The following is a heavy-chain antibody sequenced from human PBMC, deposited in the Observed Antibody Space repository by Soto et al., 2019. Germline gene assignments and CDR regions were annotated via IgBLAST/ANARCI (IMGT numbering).Heavy chain of an antibody. CDR1: GYTFTNYG. CDR2: ISAYNGNT. V-gene: IGHV1-18*01. J-gene: IGHJ3*02. CDR3: AIDTTVGSDALDI. D-gene: IGHD4-17*01. Sequence: QVQLVQSGAEMGQPGASVKVSCKASGYTFTNYGITWVRQAPGQGLEWMGWISAYNGNTNYEQKFQDRVTMTTDTSTSTAYMEVRSLRYDDAAVDYCAIDTTVGSDALDIWGQGIMVTVSS.